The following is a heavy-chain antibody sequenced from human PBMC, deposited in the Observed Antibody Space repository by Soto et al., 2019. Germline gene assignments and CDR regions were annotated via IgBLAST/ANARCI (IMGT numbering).Heavy chain of an antibody. CDR3: ARDSGGYAFDI. J-gene: IGHJ3*02. Sequence: QVQLQESGPGLVKPSQTLSLTCTVSGGSISSGGYYWSWIRQHPGKGLEWIGYIYYSRSTYYNPSIRSRGTISVHTSKNQFSLKLSSVTAADTAVYYCARDSGGYAFDIWGQGTMVTVSS. V-gene: IGHV4-31*03. CDR2: IYYSRST. D-gene: IGHD3-16*01. CDR1: GGSISSGGYY.